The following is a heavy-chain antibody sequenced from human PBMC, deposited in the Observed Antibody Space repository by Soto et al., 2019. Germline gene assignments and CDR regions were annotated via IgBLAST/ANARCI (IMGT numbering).Heavy chain of an antibody. D-gene: IGHD5-12*01. J-gene: IGHJ4*02. CDR1: GYSFTSYW. V-gene: IGHV5-51*01. CDR2: IYPGDSDT. CDR3: ARQGSSGPSTAMVRSVDIVATIPVDY. Sequence: GESLKISCKGSGYSFTSYWIGWVRQMPGKGLEWMGIIYPGDSDTRYSPSFQGQVTISADKSISTAYLQWSSLKASDTAMYYCARQGSSGPSTAMVRSVDIVATIPVDYWGQGTLVTVSS.